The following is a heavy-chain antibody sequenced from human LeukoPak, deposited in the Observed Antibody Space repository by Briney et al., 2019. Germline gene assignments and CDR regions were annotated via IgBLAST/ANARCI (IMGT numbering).Heavy chain of an antibody. V-gene: IGHV3-7*01. D-gene: IGHD5-12*01. CDR2: LHADGNEK. CDR3: ARGGYSFDY. J-gene: IGHJ4*02. Sequence: GGSLRLSCPASGFSLSGYWMSWVRQAPGKGLEWVARLHADGNEKYYVDSVKGRFTVSRDNAKNSLYLQMNSLRVEDTAVYYCARGGYSFDYLGQGTLVTVSS. CDR1: GFSLSGYW.